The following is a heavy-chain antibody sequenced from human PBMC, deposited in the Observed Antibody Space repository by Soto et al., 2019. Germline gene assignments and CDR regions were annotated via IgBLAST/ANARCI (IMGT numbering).Heavy chain of an antibody. CDR3: VRTARQGAVAPHWFDR. J-gene: IGHJ5*02. D-gene: IGHD2-21*02. CDR1: GGSVSSGPYY. Sequence: SETLSLTCAVSGGSVSSGPYYWSWIRQHPGRGLEWIGYIYYSGSTYYNPSLMSRLTISVDTSKNQFSLKLTSVTAAETAVYYCVRTARQGAVAPHWFDRWGQGTQVTVSS. V-gene: IGHV4-30-4*08. CDR2: IYYSGST.